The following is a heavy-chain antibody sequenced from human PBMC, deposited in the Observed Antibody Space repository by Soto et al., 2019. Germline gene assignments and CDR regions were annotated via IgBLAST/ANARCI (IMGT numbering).Heavy chain of an antibody. D-gene: IGHD6-19*01. Sequence: ASVKVSCKASGFTFTSSAMQWVRQARGQRLEWIGWIVVGSGNTNYAQKFQERVTITRDMSTSTAYMELSSLRSEDTAVYYCAADFSGWYAGFDYWGQATLVTVSS. J-gene: IGHJ4*02. CDR2: IVVGSGNT. CDR3: AADFSGWYAGFDY. V-gene: IGHV1-58*02. CDR1: GFTFTSSA.